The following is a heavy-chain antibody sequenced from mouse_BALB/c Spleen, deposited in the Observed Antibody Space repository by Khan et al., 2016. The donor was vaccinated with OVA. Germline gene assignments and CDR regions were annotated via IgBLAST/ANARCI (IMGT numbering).Heavy chain of an antibody. Sequence: VQLKESGPGLVKPSQSLSLTCTVTGYSITSDYAWSWIRQFPGNKLEWMGYISYSGSANYHPSLKSRFSISRDTSKNQFFLRLNSVTTEDTATYYCAMGRTYWGQGTLVTVSA. V-gene: IGHV3-2*02. D-gene: IGHD4-1*01. J-gene: IGHJ3*01. CDR2: ISYSGSA. CDR3: AMGRTY. CDR1: GYSITSDYA.